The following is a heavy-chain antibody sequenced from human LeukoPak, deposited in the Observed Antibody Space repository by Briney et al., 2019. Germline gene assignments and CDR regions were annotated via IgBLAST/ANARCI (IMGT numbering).Heavy chain of an antibody. CDR1: GFTFSSYG. D-gene: IGHD1-14*01. CDR2: ISNDGINK. V-gene: IGHV3-30*18. J-gene: IGHJ4*02. CDR3: AKAQTDYNASSTDFDY. Sequence: AGGSLRLSCAASGFTFSSYGMHWVRQAPGKGLEWVALISNDGINKYYADSVKGRFTISRDNSKITLYLQMNSLRAEDTAVYYCAKAQTDYNASSTDFDYWGQGTLVTVSS.